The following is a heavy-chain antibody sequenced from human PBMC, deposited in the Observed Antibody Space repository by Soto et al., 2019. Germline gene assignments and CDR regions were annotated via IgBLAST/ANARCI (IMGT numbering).Heavy chain of an antibody. CDR3: AKDLDSSGWHYFDY. D-gene: IGHD6-19*01. Sequence: SETLSLTCAVYGVSFSGYYWSWIRQPPGKGLEWIGEINHSGSTNYNPSLKSRVTISVDTSKNTLYLQMSSLRVEDMAVYYCAKDLDSSGWHYFDYWGQGTLVTVSS. CDR1: GVSFSGYY. V-gene: IGHV4-34*01. J-gene: IGHJ4*01. CDR2: INHSGST.